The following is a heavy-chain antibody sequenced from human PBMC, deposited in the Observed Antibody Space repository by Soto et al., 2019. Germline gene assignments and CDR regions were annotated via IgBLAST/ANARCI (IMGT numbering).Heavy chain of an antibody. Sequence: WGCLRVSWASSDFTFSSYGMHWVRQAPGKGLDWAAVIWYDGSNKYYADSVKGRFTISRDNSKNTLYLQMNSLRAEDTAVYYCARGSYYDFRSGYYSVAGSDAFDIWGQGTMVTVSS. CDR1: DFTFSSYG. CDR3: ARGSYYDFRSGYYSVAGSDAFDI. D-gene: IGHD3-3*01. CDR2: IWYDGSNK. V-gene: IGHV3-33*01. J-gene: IGHJ3*02.